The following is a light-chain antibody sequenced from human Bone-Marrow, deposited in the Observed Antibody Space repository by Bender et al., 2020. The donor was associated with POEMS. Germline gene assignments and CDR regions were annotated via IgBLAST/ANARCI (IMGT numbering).Light chain of an antibody. Sequence: FMLTQPHSVSASPGQTVTISCIRSSGNIADNYVQWYQQRPGGSPTTVIYENDERLFGVYDRFSGSIDSSSNSAFLTISGLKTEDEADYYCQSYGSSDYVFGTGTKVTVL. CDR3: QSYGSSDYV. CDR1: SGNIADNY. CDR2: END. V-gene: IGLV6-57*01. J-gene: IGLJ1*01.